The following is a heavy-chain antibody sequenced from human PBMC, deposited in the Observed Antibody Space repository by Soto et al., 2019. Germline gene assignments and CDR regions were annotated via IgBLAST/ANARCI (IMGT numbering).Heavy chain of an antibody. Sequence: ASVKVSCKASGDTFRKYAVNWVRQAPGQGLEWMGRTIPLLGTTDYVPSLKGRVTITADRSTHTVYMELRSLTSEDTAIYYCVTREGGYSNLVFDAWG. D-gene: IGHD5-12*01. CDR1: GDTFRKYA. J-gene: IGHJ5*01. CDR2: TIPLLGTT. CDR3: VTREGGYSNLVFDA. V-gene: IGHV1-69*04.